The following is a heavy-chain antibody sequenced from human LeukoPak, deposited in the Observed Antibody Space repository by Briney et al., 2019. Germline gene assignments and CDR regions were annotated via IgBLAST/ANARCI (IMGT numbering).Heavy chain of an antibody. D-gene: IGHD6-19*01. CDR1: TFSVNNAW. CDR2: IKQDGSEK. Sequence: GGSLRLSCSASTFSVNNAWMSWVRQAPGKGLEWVANIKQDGSEKYYVDSVKGRFTISRDNAKNSLYLQMYSLRVEDTAVYYCTRDSGRFRLDYWGQGILVTVSS. CDR3: TRDSGRFRLDY. J-gene: IGHJ4*02. V-gene: IGHV3-7*01.